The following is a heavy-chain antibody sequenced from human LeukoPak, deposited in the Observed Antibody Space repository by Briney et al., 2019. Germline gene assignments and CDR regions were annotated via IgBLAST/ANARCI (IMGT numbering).Heavy chain of an antibody. D-gene: IGHD3-10*02. J-gene: IGHJ6*04. V-gene: IGHV3-48*03. CDR2: ISSSGSSI. Sequence: PGGSLRLSCAASGFTFSSYEMNWVRQAPGKGLEWVSYISSSGSSIYYADSVKGRFTISRDNAKNSLYLQMNCLRAEDTAVYYCAELGITMIGGVWGKGTTVTISS. CDR1: GFTFSSYE. CDR3: AELGITMIGGV.